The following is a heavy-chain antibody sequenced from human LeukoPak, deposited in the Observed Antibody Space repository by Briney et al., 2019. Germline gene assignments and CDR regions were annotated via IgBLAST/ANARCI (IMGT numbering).Heavy chain of an antibody. V-gene: IGHV1-2*06. J-gene: IGHJ4*02. CDR3: ARVSIAVAGSDY. Sequence: ASVKVSCKASGYTFTGYYMHWVRQAPGQGLEWMGRINPNSGGTNYAQKFQGRVTMTRDTSISTAYMELSRLRSDATAVYYCARVSIAVAGSDYWGQGTLVTVSS. D-gene: IGHD6-19*01. CDR1: GYTFTGYY. CDR2: INPNSGGT.